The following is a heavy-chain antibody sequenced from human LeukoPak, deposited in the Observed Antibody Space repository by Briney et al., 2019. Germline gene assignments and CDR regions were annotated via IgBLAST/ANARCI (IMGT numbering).Heavy chain of an antibody. J-gene: IGHJ5*02. CDR3: ARQIRYTYDPNWFHP. CDR1: GDSIAAPSYY. D-gene: IGHD5-12*01. CDR2: IYYSGNT. V-gene: IGHV4-39*01. Sequence: SETLSLTCSVSGDSIAAPSYYWAWIRQPPGKGLEWIASIYYSGNTNYDPSLQSRVTIPVDTSKNQFSLSLSSVTAADTAVYYCARQIRYTYDPNWFHPWGQGTLVTVSS.